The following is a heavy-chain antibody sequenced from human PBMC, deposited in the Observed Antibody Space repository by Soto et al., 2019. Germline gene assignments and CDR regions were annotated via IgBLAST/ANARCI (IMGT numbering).Heavy chain of an antibody. Sequence: PGESLNISWKGSGYSFTSYWISWVRQMPGKGLERRGRIDPSDSYTNYSPSFQGDVTISADKSISTAYLQWGSLKASDTAMYYCSRLAAGPLDDAFDIWGQGTMVTVPS. CDR1: GYSFTSYW. J-gene: IGHJ3*02. D-gene: IGHD6-13*01. CDR3: SRLAAGPLDDAFDI. V-gene: IGHV5-10-1*01. CDR2: IDPSDSYT.